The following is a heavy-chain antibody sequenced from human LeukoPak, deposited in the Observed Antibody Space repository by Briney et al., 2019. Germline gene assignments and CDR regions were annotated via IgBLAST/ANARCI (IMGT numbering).Heavy chain of an antibody. CDR2: TYYRSKWYN. CDR1: GDSVSSNSAA. V-gene: IGHV6-1*01. Sequence: SQTLSLTYAISGDSVSSNSAAWNWIRQSPSRGLEWLGRTYYRSKWYNDYAVSVKSRITINPDTSKNQFSLQLNSVTPEDTAVYYCARVFFWDNWNQRDAFDIWGQGTMVTVSS. D-gene: IGHD1-20*01. CDR3: ARVFFWDNWNQRDAFDI. J-gene: IGHJ3*02.